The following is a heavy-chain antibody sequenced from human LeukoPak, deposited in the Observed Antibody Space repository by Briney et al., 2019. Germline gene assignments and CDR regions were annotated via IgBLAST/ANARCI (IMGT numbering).Heavy chain of an antibody. V-gene: IGHV1-58*02. D-gene: IGHD6-6*01. CDR1: GFTFTRSA. CDR3: AADPAYSGSSSPFDY. J-gene: IGHJ4*02. CDR2: IVVGSGNT. Sequence: VASVKVSCKASGFTFTRSAMQWVRQARGQRLEWIGWIVVGSGNTNYAQKFQVRATITRDMSTSTAYMELSSLRSEDTAVYYCAADPAYSGSSSPFDYRGQGTLVTVSS.